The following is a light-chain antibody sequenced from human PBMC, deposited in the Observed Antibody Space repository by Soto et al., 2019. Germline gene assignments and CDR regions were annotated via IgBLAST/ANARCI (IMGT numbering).Light chain of an antibody. Sequence: QTVVTQESSFSVSPGGTVTLTCGLNSGSVSTNYYPSWYQQTPGQAPRTLIYNTNTRSSGVPDRFSGSILGNKAALTITGAQANDESDYYCVLYMGSGIWVFGGGTQLTVL. CDR1: SGSVSTNYY. CDR2: NTN. J-gene: IGLJ2*01. V-gene: IGLV8-61*01. CDR3: VLYMGSGIWV.